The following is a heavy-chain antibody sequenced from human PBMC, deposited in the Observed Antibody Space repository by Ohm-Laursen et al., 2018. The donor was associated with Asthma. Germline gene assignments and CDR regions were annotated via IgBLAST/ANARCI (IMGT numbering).Heavy chain of an antibody. CDR3: ARTIAAASFDY. V-gene: IGHV4-61*01. CDR1: GGYVSSGSYY. CDR2: IYYSGST. J-gene: IGHJ4*02. D-gene: IGHD6-13*01. Sequence: TLSLTCTVSGGYVSSGSYYWSWIRQPPGKGLEWIGYIYYSGSTNYNPSLKSRITISVDTSKNQFSLKLSSMTAADTAVYYCARTIAAASFDYWGQGTLVTVSS.